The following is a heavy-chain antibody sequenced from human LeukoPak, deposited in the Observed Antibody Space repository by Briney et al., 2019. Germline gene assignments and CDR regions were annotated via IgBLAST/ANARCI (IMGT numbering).Heavy chain of an antibody. CDR2: INPGTGST. CDR3: ARDHSVDFWSGYYPGGWFDP. J-gene: IGHJ5*02. D-gene: IGHD3-3*01. CDR1: GYSFSSYY. V-gene: IGHV1-46*01. Sequence: ASVKVSCKASGYSFSSYYIHWVRQAPGQGLEWMGIINPGTGSTTYAQKFQGRVTMTRDTYTSTVYMELNSLTSEDTAVYYCARDHSVDFWSGYYPGGWFDPWGQGTLVTVSS.